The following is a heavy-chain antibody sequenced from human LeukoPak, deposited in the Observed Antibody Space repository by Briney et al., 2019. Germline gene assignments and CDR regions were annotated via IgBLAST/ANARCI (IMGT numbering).Heavy chain of an antibody. D-gene: IGHD2/OR15-2a*01. CDR2: IPYDGINK. CDR1: GFTFSNYG. Sequence: PGGSLRLSCTTSGFTFSNYGMHWVRQAPGKGPEWVAFIPYDGINKYYADSVKGRFTISRGNSRNTLYLQMNSLRAEDTAVYYCAKVTGFSSYYCIDYWGQGTLVTVSS. V-gene: IGHV3-30*02. J-gene: IGHJ4*02. CDR3: AKVTGFSSYYCIDY.